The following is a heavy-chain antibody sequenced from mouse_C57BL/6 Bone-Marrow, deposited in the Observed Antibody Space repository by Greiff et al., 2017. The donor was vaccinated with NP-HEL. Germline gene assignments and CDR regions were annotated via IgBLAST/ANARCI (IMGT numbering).Heavy chain of an antibody. CDR2: IWSGGST. J-gene: IGHJ1*03. D-gene: IGHD4-1*01. CDR3: ARLGLPHWYFDV. CDR1: GFSLTSYG. Sequence: VQLQQSGPGLVQPSQSLSITCTVSGFSLTSYGVHWVRQSPGKGLEWLGVIWSGGSTDYNAAFISRLSISKDNSKSQVFFKMNSLQADDTAIYYCARLGLPHWYFDVWGTGTTVTVSS. V-gene: IGHV2-2*01.